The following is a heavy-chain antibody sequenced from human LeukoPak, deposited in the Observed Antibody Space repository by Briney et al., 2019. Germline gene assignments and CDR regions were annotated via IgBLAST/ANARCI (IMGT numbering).Heavy chain of an antibody. CDR1: GFTFTNFA. J-gene: IGHJ6*03. Sequence: PGGSLRLSCAASGFTFTNFAVHWVRQAPGKGLEWVSVIYSGGSTYYADSVKGRFTISRDNSKNTLYLQMNSLRAEDTAVYYCARDYYMDVWGKGATVTVSS. CDR3: ARDYYMDV. V-gene: IGHV3-53*01. CDR2: IYSGGST.